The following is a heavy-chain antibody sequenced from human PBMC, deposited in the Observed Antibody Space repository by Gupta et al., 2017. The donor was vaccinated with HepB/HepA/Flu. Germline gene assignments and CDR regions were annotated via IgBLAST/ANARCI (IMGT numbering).Heavy chain of an antibody. V-gene: IGHV3-73*02. Sequence: EVQLVESGGGLVQPGGSLKLSCAASGFPFSGSAMHWVRQASGKGLEWVGRIRSKANSYATAYAASVKGRFTISRDDSKNTAYLQMNSLKTEDTAVYYCTSLWSYYMDVWGKGTTVTVSS. J-gene: IGHJ6*03. D-gene: IGHD2-21*01. CDR2: IRSKANSYAT. CDR3: TSLWSYYMDV. CDR1: GFPFSGSA.